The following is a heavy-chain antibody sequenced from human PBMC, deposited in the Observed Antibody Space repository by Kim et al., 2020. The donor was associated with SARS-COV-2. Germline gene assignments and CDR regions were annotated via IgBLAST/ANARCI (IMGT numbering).Heavy chain of an antibody. CDR1: GFTFSSYS. D-gene: IGHD4-4*01. V-gene: IGHV3-48*02. J-gene: IGHJ6*02. Sequence: GGSLRLSCAASGFTFSSYSMNWVRQAPGKGLEWVSYISSSSSTIYYADSVKGRFTISRDNAKNSLYLQMNSLRDEDTAVYYCARDTEGEYYYGMDVWGQGTTVTVSS. CDR2: ISSSSSTI. CDR3: ARDTEGEYYYGMDV.